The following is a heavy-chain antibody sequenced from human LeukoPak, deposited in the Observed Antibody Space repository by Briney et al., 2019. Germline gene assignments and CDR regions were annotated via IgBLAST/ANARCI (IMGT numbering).Heavy chain of an antibody. CDR2: IKSKTDGGTT. V-gene: IGHV3-15*01. D-gene: IGHD5-18*01. Sequence: PGGSLRLSCAASGFTFSSYGMHWVRQAPGKGLEWVGLIKSKTDGGTTDYAAPVKGRFTISRDDSKTTLYLQMNSLKAEDTAVYYCTTGAWIQLWLPDYWGQGTLVTVSS. CDR3: TTGAWIQLWLPDY. CDR1: GFTFSSYG. J-gene: IGHJ4*02.